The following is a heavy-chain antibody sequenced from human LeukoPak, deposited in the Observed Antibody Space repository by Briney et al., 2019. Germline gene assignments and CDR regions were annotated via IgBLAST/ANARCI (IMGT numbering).Heavy chain of an antibody. CDR1: GFTFSSYA. J-gene: IGHJ4*02. CDR2: ISYDGSNK. CDR3: ARAREFDY. V-gene: IGHV3-30-3*01. Sequence: PGGSLRLSCAASGFTFSSYAMHWVRQAPGKGLEWVAVISYDGSNKYYADSVKGRFTTSRDNSKSTLYLQMNSLRAEDTAVYYCARAREFDYWGQGTLVTVSS.